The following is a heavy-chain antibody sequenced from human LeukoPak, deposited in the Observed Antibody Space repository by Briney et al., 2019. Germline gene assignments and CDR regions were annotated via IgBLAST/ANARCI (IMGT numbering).Heavy chain of an antibody. V-gene: IGHV4-59*01. CDR2: IYYSGST. CDR3: ARATAFFDI. J-gene: IGHJ3*02. Sequence: NASETLSLTCTVSGGSISSYYWSWIRQPPGKGLEWIGHIYYSGSTNYNPSLKSRVTISVDTSKNQFSLKLTSVTAADTAVYYCARATAFFDIWGQGTMVTVSS. CDR1: GGSISSYY.